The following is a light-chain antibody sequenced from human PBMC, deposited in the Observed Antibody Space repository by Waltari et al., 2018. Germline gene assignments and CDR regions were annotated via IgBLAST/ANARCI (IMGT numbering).Light chain of an antibody. J-gene: IGKJ4*01. V-gene: IGKV3-15*01. CDR3: QQYSKWPLT. Sequence: EIVLTQSPATLSLSPGERATLSCRASQSVSSSLAWYQQKPGQAPRLLIYGASSRATGILDRFSGSGSGTDFTLTISSLEPEDFAVYYCQQYSKWPLTFGGGTKVEIK. CDR2: GAS. CDR1: QSVSSS.